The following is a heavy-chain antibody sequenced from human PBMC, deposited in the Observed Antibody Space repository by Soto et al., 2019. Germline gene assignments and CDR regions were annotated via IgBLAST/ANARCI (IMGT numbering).Heavy chain of an antibody. CDR2: IWFDGSKE. V-gene: IGHV3-33*01. CDR3: ASDRSATGSHAAWFDP. J-gene: IGHJ5*02. CDR1: GFIFTNHG. D-gene: IGHD1-26*01. Sequence: QVQLVESGGGVVQPGRSLRLSCATSGFIFTNHGWHWVRQAPGKGLEWVSMIWFDGSKEYYADSVKGRFTISRDDSTNTFYLEMNSLRTEDTAVYYCASDRSATGSHAAWFDPWGQGTLVTVAS.